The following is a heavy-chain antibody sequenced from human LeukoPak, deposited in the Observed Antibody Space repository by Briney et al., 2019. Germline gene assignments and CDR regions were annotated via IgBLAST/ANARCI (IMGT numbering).Heavy chain of an antibody. J-gene: IGHJ1*01. V-gene: IGHV4-59*08. CDR2: INYSGST. CDR3: ASSSPGTEYSHH. Sequence: SETLSLTCTVSGDSVSSYYWSWIRQPPGKGLEWIGYINYSGSTNYNPSLKSRVTISGDTSKNQFSLKLSSVTAADTAVYYCASSSPGTEYSHHWGQGTLVTVSS. CDR1: GDSVSSYY.